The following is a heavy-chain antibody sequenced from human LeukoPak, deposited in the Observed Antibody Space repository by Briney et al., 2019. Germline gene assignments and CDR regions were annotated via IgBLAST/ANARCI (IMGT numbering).Heavy chain of an antibody. V-gene: IGHV3-7*01. CDR1: GFTFSTYW. J-gene: IGHJ5*02. Sequence: GGSLRLSCAASGFTFSTYWMSWVRQAPGKGLEWVANIKQDGSEKYYVDSVKGRFTISRDNAKNSLYLHMNSLRAEDTAVYYCARRHSSGWLGDWFDPWGQGTLVTVSS. CDR2: IKQDGSEK. D-gene: IGHD6-19*01. CDR3: ARRHSSGWLGDWFDP.